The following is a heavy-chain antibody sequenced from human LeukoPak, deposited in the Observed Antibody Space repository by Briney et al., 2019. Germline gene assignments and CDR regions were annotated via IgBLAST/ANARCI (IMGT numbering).Heavy chain of an antibody. CDR2: ISGGGSST. V-gene: IGHV3-23*01. CDR3: AKGVGGSSGYEHAFDF. CDR1: GFTFGSYA. J-gene: IGHJ3*01. Sequence: GGSLRLSCAASGFTFGSYAMSWVRQAPGKGLEWVSTISGGGSSTYYADSLKGRFTISRDDSKTTLYMQMNSLRAEDTALYYCAKGVGGSSGYEHAFDFWGQGTMVTVSS. D-gene: IGHD5-12*01.